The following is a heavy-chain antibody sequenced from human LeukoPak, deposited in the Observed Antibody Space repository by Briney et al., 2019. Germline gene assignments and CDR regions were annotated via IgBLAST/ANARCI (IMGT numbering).Heavy chain of an antibody. CDR3: ARDPGGTWGFDY. V-gene: IGHV1-69*13. Sequence: ASVTVSCKASGGTFSKYTISWVRQRPGQGLGWMGGITPLFGTANYAQKFQGRVTITADESASTAYMELSSLRSEDTAVYYCARDPGGTWGFDYWGQGALVTVSS. D-gene: IGHD7-27*01. CDR1: GGTFSKYT. CDR2: ITPLFGTA. J-gene: IGHJ4*02.